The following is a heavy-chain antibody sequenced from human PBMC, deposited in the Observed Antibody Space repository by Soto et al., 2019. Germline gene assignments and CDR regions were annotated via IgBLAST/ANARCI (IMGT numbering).Heavy chain of an antibody. CDR2: IYYSTKT. CDR3: ARANIAAAGVVSL. D-gene: IGHD6-13*01. Sequence: PSETLSLTCTVSGASVSSDSYYWSWIRQPPGKGLEWIGYIYYSTKTNFNPSLKSRVAMFVDTSKNQFSLILTSVTTADTAVYYCARANIAAAGVVSLWGQGTLVTVSS. J-gene: IGHJ4*02. CDR1: GASVSSDSYY. V-gene: IGHV4-61*01.